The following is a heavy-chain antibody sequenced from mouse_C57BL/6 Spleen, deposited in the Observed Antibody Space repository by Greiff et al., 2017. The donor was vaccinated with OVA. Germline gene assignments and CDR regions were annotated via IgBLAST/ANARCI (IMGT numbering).Heavy chain of an antibody. CDR3: ARKLGQGYFDY. Sequence: VKPGASVKISCKASGYAFSSSWMNWVKQRPGKGLEWIGRIYPGDGDTNYNGKFKGKATLTADKSSSTAYMQLSSLTSEDSAVYFCARKLGQGYFDYWGQGTTLTVSS. CDR2: IYPGDGDT. D-gene: IGHD4-1*01. CDR1: GYAFSSSW. V-gene: IGHV1-82*01. J-gene: IGHJ2*01.